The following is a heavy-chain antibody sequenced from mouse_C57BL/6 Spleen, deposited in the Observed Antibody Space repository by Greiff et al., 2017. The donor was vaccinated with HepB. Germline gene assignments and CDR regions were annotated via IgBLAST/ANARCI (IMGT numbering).Heavy chain of an antibody. V-gene: IGHV3-6*01. D-gene: IGHD2-13*01. CDR1: GYSITSGYY. CDR3: ARDRGDLDV. Sequence: ESGPGLVKPSQSLSLTCSVTGYSITSGYYWNWIRQFPGNKLEWMGYISYDGSNNYNPSLKNRISITRDTSKNQFFLKLNSVTTEDTATYYCARDRGDLDVWGTGTTVTVSS. CDR2: ISYDGSN. J-gene: IGHJ1*03.